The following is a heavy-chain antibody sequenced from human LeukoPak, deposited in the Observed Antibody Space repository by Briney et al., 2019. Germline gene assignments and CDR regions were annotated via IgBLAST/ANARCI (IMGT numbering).Heavy chain of an antibody. CDR1: GYTFTSYG. D-gene: IGHD3-9*01. Sequence: ASVKVSCKASGYTFTSYGISWVRQAPGQGLEWMGWISAYNGNTNYAQKLQGRVTMTTDTSTSTAYMELRSLRSDDTAVYYCARDKMTAYDILTGYYFPSFDYWGQGTLVTVSS. V-gene: IGHV1-18*01. CDR2: ISAYNGNT. CDR3: ARDKMTAYDILTGYYFPSFDY. J-gene: IGHJ4*02.